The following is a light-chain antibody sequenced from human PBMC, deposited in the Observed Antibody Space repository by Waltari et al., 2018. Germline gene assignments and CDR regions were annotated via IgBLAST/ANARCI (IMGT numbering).Light chain of an antibody. V-gene: IGKV3-11*01. CDR1: QSVSYY. J-gene: IGKJ4*01. CDR2: DTS. CDR3: QQRRNWPLT. Sequence: EIVLTQSPATLSLSPGERATLSCRASQSVSYYLAWYQQRPGQAPRLLIYDTSHRATGIPDRFSGSGSETDFTLTINSLEPEDCAVYYCQQRRNWPLTFGGGTKVEIK.